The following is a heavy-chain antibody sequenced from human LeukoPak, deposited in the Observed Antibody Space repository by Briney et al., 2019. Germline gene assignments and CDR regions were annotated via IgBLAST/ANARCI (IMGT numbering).Heavy chain of an antibody. CDR3: ARDLAWGAFDY. D-gene: IGHD7-27*01. V-gene: IGHV3-23*01. CDR1: GFTFSSYA. Sequence: PGGSLRLSCAASGFTFSSYAMTWVRQAPGKGLEWVSVISGSGGSTYYVDSVKGRFTISRDNSKNTLSLQMNSLRVEDTAVYYCARDLAWGAFDYWGQGTLVTVSS. J-gene: IGHJ4*02. CDR2: ISGSGGST.